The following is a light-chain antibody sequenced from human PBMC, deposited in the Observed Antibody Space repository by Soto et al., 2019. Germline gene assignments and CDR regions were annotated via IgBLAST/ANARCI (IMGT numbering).Light chain of an antibody. Sequence: EIAMTHSPATLSVSPGERATLSCRASKSVSRTLAWYQKKHAQAPRLLIYGASTRAPGIPARVSGSGSGTEFTLTICSLQSEDFAVYYCQQYNNWLWTFGQGT. J-gene: IGKJ1*01. CDR2: GAS. CDR1: KSVSRT. V-gene: IGKV3-15*01. CDR3: QQYNNWLWT.